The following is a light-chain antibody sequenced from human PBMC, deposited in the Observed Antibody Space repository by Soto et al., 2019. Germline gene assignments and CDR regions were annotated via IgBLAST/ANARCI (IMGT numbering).Light chain of an antibody. V-gene: IGKV3-20*01. Sequence: MVLTQSPGTLSLSPGESATLSCRASQSVGGRYLAWYQQQPGQAPRLLIYAVSARATGIPDRFSGGGSGTDFTLTISRLEPEDSAPYYCHLYGGSPLYTFGQGTKLEIK. CDR3: HLYGGSPLYT. CDR1: QSVGGRY. CDR2: AVS. J-gene: IGKJ2*01.